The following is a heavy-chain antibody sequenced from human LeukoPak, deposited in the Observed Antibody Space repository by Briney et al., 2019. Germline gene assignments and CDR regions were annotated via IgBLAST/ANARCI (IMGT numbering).Heavy chain of an antibody. D-gene: IGHD3-10*02. Sequence: PGGSLRLSCATSGFTFSDYYMSWIRQDPGKGLEWVSYISSSGSTIYYADSVKGRFTISRDNAKNSLYLQMNSLRAEDTAVYYCARVAVRGYYFDYWGQGTLVTVSS. CDR3: ARVAVRGYYFDY. CDR2: ISSSGSTI. J-gene: IGHJ4*02. CDR1: GFTFSDYY. V-gene: IGHV3-11*04.